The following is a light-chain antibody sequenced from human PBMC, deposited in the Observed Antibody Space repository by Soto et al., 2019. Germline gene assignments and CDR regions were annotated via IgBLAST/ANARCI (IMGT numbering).Light chain of an antibody. Sequence: EIVLTQSPGTLSLSPGERATLSCRASQSVSSSYLVWYQQKPGQAPRLLIYGASSRATGIPDRFSGSGSGTDFTLTISSLQAEDVAVYYCQQYYSTPPAFGQGTKVEIK. J-gene: IGKJ1*01. CDR3: QQYYSTPPA. CDR2: GAS. V-gene: IGKV3-20*01. CDR1: QSVSSSY.